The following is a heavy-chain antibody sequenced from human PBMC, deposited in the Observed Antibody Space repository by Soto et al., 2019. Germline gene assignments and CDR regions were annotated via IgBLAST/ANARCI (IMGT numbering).Heavy chain of an antibody. J-gene: IGHJ6*02. CDR3: ATDGNIVVVVAATHYYYGMDA. D-gene: IGHD2-15*01. Sequence: ASVKVSCKASGYTFTSYYMHWVRQAPGQGLEWMGLINPSGGSTSYAQKFQGRVTMTRDTSTSTVYMELSSLRSEDTAVYYCATDGNIVVVVAATHYYYGMDAWGQGTTVTVSS. CDR1: GYTFTSYY. CDR2: INPSGGST. V-gene: IGHV1-46*01.